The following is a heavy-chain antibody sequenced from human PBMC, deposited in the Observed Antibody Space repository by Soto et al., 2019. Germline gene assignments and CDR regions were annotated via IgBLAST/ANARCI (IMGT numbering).Heavy chain of an antibody. J-gene: IGHJ4*02. Sequence: ASVKVSCKASGFTFTAYYLHWVREAPGQGLEWMGWIIPSTGDTNYAEKFQGRVTLTRDTSISTAYMELSRLTSDDTAVYYCARDSPFDYWGQGTLVTVSS. CDR1: GFTFTAYY. CDR3: ARDSPFDY. CDR2: IIPSTGDT. V-gene: IGHV1-2*02.